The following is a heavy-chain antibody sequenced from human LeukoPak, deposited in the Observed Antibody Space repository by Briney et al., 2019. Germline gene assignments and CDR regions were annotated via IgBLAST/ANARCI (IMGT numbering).Heavy chain of an antibody. Sequence: GGSLRLSCAASGFTFSSYAMHWVRQAPGKGLEWVAVISYDGSNKYYADSVKGRFTISRDNSKNTLYLQMNSLRAEDTAVYYCAREDTAMESYFDYWGQGTLVTVSS. J-gene: IGHJ4*02. V-gene: IGHV3-30*04. CDR1: GFTFSSYA. CDR3: AREDTAMESYFDY. D-gene: IGHD5-18*01. CDR2: ISYDGSNK.